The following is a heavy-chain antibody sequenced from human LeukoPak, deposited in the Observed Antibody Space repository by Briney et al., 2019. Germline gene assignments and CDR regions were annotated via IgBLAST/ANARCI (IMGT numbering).Heavy chain of an antibody. V-gene: IGHV4-39*01. D-gene: IGHD3-22*01. Sequence: SETLSLTCTVSGGSISSSSYYWGWIRQPPGEGLEWIGSIYYSGSTYYNPSLKSRVTISVDTSKNQFSLKLSSVTAADTAVYYCARQLEDYYDSSGYYDYWGQGTLVTVSS. CDR2: IYYSGST. CDR3: ARQLEDYYDSSGYYDY. J-gene: IGHJ4*02. CDR1: GGSISSSSYY.